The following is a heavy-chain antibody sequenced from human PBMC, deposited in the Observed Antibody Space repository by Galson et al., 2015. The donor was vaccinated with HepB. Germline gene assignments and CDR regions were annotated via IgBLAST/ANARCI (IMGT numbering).Heavy chain of an antibody. V-gene: IGHV1-24*01. J-gene: IGHJ6*02. D-gene: IGHD4-11*01. CDR3: ATLGGNSNYLRPNYGMDV. CDR1: GYTLTELS. CDR2: FDPEDGET. Sequence: SVKVSCKVSGYTLTELSMHWVRQAPGKGLEWMGGFDPEDGETIYAQKFQGRVTMTEDTSTDTAYMELSSLRSEDTAVYYCATLGGNSNYLRPNYGMDVWGQGTTATVSS.